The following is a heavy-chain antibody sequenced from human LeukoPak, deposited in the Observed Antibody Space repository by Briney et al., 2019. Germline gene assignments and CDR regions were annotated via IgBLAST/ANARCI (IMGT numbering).Heavy chain of an antibody. Sequence: ETLSLTCTVSGGSISSYYWSWVRQAPGKGLECVSIIYTGGGTYYADSVKGRFTISRDNSKNTLYLQMNSLRVEDTAVYYCARGPPFDPWGQGTLVTVSS. J-gene: IGHJ5*02. CDR3: ARGPPFDP. CDR2: IYTGGGT. CDR1: GGSISSYY. V-gene: IGHV3-66*01.